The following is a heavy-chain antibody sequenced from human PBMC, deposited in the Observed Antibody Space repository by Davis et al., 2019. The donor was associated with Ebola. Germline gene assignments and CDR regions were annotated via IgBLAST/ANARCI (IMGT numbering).Heavy chain of an antibody. CDR2: ISGSGGST. CDR1: GFTFSSYA. V-gene: IGHV3-23*01. CDR3: AKGAGSYDSSGYYFQSAEYFQH. J-gene: IGHJ1*01. D-gene: IGHD3-22*01. Sequence: GESLKISCAASGFTFSSYAMSWVRQAPGKGLEWVSAISGSGGSTYYADSVKGRFTISRDNSKNTLYLQMNSLRAEDTAVYYCAKGAGSYDSSGYYFQSAEYFQHWGQGTLVTVSS.